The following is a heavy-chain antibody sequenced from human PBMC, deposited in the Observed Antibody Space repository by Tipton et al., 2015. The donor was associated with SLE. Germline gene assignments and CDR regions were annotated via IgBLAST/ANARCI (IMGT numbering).Heavy chain of an antibody. V-gene: IGHV4-31*03. CDR1: GGSISGDDYF. CDR3: ARGGVGGYDYLDY. CDR2: KSYRGSA. Sequence: TLSLTCTVSGGSISGDDYFWSWIRQHPGMGLEWIGHKSYRGSAHYNPSLRSRVTISVDTSKNQFSLRLTSVTAADTAVYYCARGGVGGYDYLDYWGQGTPVIVSS. D-gene: IGHD5-12*01. J-gene: IGHJ4*02.